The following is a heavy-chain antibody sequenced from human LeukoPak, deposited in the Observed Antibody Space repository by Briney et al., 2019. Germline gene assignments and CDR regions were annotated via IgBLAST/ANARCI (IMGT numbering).Heavy chain of an antibody. CDR3: ARDGAVTTVTTEAWFDP. J-gene: IGHJ5*02. CDR2: INPSGGST. D-gene: IGHD4-11*01. Sequence: GASVKVSCKASGYTFTSYYMHWVRQAPGQGLGWMGIINPSGGSTSYAQKFQGRVTMTRDMSTSTVYMELSSLRSEDTAVYYCARDGAVTTVTTEAWFDPWGQGTLVTVSS. CDR1: GYTFTSYY. V-gene: IGHV1-46*01.